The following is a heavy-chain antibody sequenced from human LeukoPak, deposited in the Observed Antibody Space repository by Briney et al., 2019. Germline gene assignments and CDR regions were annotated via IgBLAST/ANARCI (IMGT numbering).Heavy chain of an antibody. CDR3: ARDRDTAMGL. CDR2: ISNNGGYT. J-gene: IGHJ4*02. Sequence: GGSLRLSCAAFGFTFSSSAMSWVRQAPGKGLEWVSAISNNGGYTYYADSVQGRFTISRDKSKNTLYLQMNSLRAEDTAVYYCARDRDTAMGLWGQGTLVTVSS. CDR1: GFTFSSSA. V-gene: IGHV3-23*01. D-gene: IGHD5-18*01.